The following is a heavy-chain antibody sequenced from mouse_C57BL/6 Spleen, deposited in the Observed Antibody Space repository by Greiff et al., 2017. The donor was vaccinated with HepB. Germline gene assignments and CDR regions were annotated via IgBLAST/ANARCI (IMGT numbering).Heavy chain of an antibody. Sequence: VKLVESGGGLVHSGRSLRLSCATSGFPFSDFYMEWVRQAPGKGLEWIAASRNKANDDTTEYSASVKGRFIVSRDTSQSILYLQMNALRSEDTAIYYCARDSESYAMDYWGQGTSVTVSS. J-gene: IGHJ4*01. CDR1: GFPFSDFY. CDR3: ARDSESYAMDY. CDR2: SRNKANDDTT. V-gene: IGHV7-1*01.